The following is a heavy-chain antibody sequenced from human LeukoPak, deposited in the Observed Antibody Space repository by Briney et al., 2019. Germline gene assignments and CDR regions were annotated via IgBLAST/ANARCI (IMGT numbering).Heavy chain of an antibody. J-gene: IGHJ4*02. V-gene: IGHV3-21*01. CDR1: GFTFSSYS. CDR2: VSSSSSYI. CDR3: ARDGVGATPYYFDY. D-gene: IGHD1-26*01. Sequence: GGSLRLSCAASGFTFSSYSMNWVRQAPGKGLEWVSSVSSSSSYIYYADSVKGRFTISRDNAKNSLYLQMNSLRAEDTAVYYCARDGVGATPYYFDYWGQGTLVTVSS.